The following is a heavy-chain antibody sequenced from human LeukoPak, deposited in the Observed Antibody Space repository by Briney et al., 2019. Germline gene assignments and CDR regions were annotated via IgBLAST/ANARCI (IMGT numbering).Heavy chain of an antibody. CDR2: ISGSGGST. Sequence: ETLSLTCTVSGSSISSGYYWGWIRQPPGKGLEWVSAISGSGGSTYYADSVKGRFTISRDNSKNTLYLQMNSLRAEDTAVYYCAKDLVIAAHGYWGQGTLVTVSS. CDR1: GSSISSGYY. D-gene: IGHD6-6*01. J-gene: IGHJ4*02. CDR3: AKDLVIAAHGY. V-gene: IGHV3-23*01.